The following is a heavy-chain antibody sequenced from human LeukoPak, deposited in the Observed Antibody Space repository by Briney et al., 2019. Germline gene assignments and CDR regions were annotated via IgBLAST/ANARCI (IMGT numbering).Heavy chain of an antibody. D-gene: IGHD3-10*01. V-gene: IGHV3-30-3*01. J-gene: IGHJ4*02. Sequence: GGSLRPSCAASGFTFSSYAMHWVRQAPGKGLEWVAVISYDGSNKYYADSVKGRFTISRDNSKNTLYLQMNSLRAEDTAVYYCARVVVWFGELSGYFDYWGQGTLVTVSS. CDR3: ARVVVWFGELSGYFDY. CDR1: GFTFSSYA. CDR2: ISYDGSNK.